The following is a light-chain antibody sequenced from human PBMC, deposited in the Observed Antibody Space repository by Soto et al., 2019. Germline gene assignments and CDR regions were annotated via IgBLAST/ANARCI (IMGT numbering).Light chain of an antibody. J-gene: IGKJ1*01. CDR2: KAS. CDR1: QSSSSW. CDR3: QQYNSYSRT. Sequence: DIQMTQYPSTLTASGGDRVTMTCRASQSSSSWLAWYQQKPGKAPKLLIYKASSLESGVPSRFSGSGSGTEFTLTISSLQPDDFATYYCQQYNSYSRTIGQGTKVDIK. V-gene: IGKV1-5*03.